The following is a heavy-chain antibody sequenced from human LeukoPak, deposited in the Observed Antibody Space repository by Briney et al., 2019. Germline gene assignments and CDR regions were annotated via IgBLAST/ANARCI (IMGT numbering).Heavy chain of an antibody. CDR1: GYTFTSYD. Sequence: GASVKVSCKASGYTFTSYDINRVRQATGQGLEWRGWMNPNSENTGCAQKFQGRVTITRNTSISTAYMELSSLRSEDTAVYYCASGRSGWPFDYWGQGTLVTVS. D-gene: IGHD6-19*01. CDR2: MNPNSENT. V-gene: IGHV1-8*03. CDR3: ASGRSGWPFDY. J-gene: IGHJ4*02.